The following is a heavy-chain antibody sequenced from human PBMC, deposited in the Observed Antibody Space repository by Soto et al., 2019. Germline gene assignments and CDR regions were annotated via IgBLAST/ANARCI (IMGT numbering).Heavy chain of an antibody. D-gene: IGHD6-19*01. CDR1: GFSFNSYA. J-gene: IGHJ4*02. V-gene: IGHV3-23*01. CDR2: ISGSGGST. CDR3: ATSPPGVTVPQGPDY. Sequence: EVQLLESGGGLVQPGGSLRLSCAASGFSFNSYAMSWVRQAPGKGLEWVSAISGSGGSTYYADSVKGRFTISRDNSKNMLFLQVDSLRAEDSALYFCATSPPGVTVPQGPDYWGQGTLVTASS.